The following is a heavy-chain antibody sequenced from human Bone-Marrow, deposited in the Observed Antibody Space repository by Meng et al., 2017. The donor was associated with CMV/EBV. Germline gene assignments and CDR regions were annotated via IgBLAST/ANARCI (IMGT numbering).Heavy chain of an antibody. J-gene: IGHJ4*02. Sequence: GGSLRLSCAASGFTFSNYTMHWVRQAPGKGLEWVSSINFSGYLFYADSVKGRFTISRDNAKNSLYLQMNRLRAEDTAVYYCASDGFQYFCYDFYFDYWGQGALVTVSS. V-gene: IGHV3-21*01. CDR3: ASDGFQYFCYDFYFDY. CDR2: SINFSGYL. D-gene: IGHD3-3*01. CDR1: GFTFSNYT.